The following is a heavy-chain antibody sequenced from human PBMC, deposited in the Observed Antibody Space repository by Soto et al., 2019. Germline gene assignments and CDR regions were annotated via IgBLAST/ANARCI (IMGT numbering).Heavy chain of an antibody. CDR1: GFTFSSYG. CDR2: ISYDGSNT. V-gene: IGHV3-30*18. Sequence: PGGSLRLSCAASGFTFSSYGMHWVRQAPGKGLEWVAIISYDGSNTYYADSVKGRFTISRDNSKNTLYLQMNSLRAEDTSVYYCAKEGGLSGRYYTSIPYYFPYWGQGSEVNDYS. D-gene: IGHD1-26*01. J-gene: IGHJ4*02. CDR3: AKEGGLSGRYYTSIPYYFPY.